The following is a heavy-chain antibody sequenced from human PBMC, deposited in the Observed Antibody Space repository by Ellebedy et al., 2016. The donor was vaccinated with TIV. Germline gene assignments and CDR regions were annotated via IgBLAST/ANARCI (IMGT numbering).Heavy chain of an antibody. Sequence: SETLSLTCTVSGGSVSSSSYYWGWIRQPPGKGLEWIGSIYYSGSTYYNPSLKSRVTVSVDTSKNQFSLKLSSVTAADTAVYYCARGIVNGRGYYYGSGSYLAARLSRVHMDVWGQGTTVTVSS. CDR1: GGSVSSSSYY. CDR3: ARGIVNGRGYYYGSGSYLAARLSRVHMDV. J-gene: IGHJ6*02. D-gene: IGHD3-10*01. V-gene: IGHV4-39*07. CDR2: IYYSGST.